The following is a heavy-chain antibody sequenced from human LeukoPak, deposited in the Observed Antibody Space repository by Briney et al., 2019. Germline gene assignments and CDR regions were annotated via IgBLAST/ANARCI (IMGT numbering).Heavy chain of an antibody. J-gene: IGHJ4*02. Sequence: GGSLRLSCAASGFTLSSYEMNWVRQAPGKGLEWVSYISSSGSTIYYADSVKGRFTISRDNAKNSLYLQMNSLRAEDTAVYYCARDSYYDSSGSFDYWGQGTLVTVSS. CDR2: ISSSGSTI. V-gene: IGHV3-48*03. D-gene: IGHD3-22*01. CDR1: GFTLSSYE. CDR3: ARDSYYDSSGSFDY.